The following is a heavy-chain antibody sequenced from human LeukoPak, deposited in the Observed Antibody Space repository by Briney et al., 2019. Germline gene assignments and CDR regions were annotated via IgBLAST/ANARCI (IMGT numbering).Heavy chain of an antibody. Sequence: SVKVSCKASGGTFSSYAISWVRQAPGQGLEWMGGIIPIFGTANYAQKFQGRVTITADESTSTAYMELSSLRSEDTAVYYCARDRDYSSSYFGWYFDLWGRGTLVTVSS. J-gene: IGHJ2*01. V-gene: IGHV1-69*13. CDR2: IIPIFGTA. CDR3: ARDRDYSSSYFGWYFDL. D-gene: IGHD6-6*01. CDR1: GGTFSSYA.